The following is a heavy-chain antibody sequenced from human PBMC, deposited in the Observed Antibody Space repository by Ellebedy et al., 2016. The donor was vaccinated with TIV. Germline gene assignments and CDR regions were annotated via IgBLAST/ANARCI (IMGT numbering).Heavy chain of an antibody. CDR2: INQDGSEE. D-gene: IGHD3-10*01. V-gene: IGHV3-7*03. CDR1: GFIFNNYW. Sequence: GESLKISCAASGFIFNNYWMRWVRQAPGKGPEWVASINQDGSEEYYVDSVRGRCTISRDNAKNSVSLQMNRLRVDDAAVYFCALPPDYYGSGSFDYWGQGMLVTVSS. J-gene: IGHJ4*02. CDR3: ALPPDYYGSGSFDY.